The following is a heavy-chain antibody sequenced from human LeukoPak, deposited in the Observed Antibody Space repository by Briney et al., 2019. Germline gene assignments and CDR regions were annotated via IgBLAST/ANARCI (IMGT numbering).Heavy chain of an antibody. D-gene: IGHD3-3*01. CDR2: INPNSGGT. CDR1: GYTFTGYY. V-gene: IGHV1-2*02. J-gene: IGHJ3*02. CDR3: ARGKFLEWAASDAFDI. Sequence: ASVKVSCKASGYTFTGYYMHWVRQAPGQGLEWMGWINPNSGGTNYAQKFQGRVTMTRDTSISTAYMELSRLRSDDTAVYYCARGKFLEWAASDAFDIWGQGTMVTVSS.